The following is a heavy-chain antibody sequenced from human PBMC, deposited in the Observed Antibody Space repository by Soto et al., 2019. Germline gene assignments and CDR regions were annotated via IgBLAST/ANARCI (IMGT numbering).Heavy chain of an antibody. CDR3: ARSSGSYSFYGRVV. V-gene: IGHV1-2*02. D-gene: IGHD1-26*01. CDR1: GYTFTDYY. J-gene: IGHJ6*02. Sequence: ASVKVSCKASGYTFTDYYFHWVRQAPGQGLEWMAWINPKSGDTKYAQKFQGRVTMTRDTSINTANMDLTSLTYDDTAIYYCARSSGSYSFYGRVVGG. CDR2: INPKSGDT.